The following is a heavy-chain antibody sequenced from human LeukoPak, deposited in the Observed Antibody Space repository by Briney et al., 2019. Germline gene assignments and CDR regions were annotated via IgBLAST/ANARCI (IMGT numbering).Heavy chain of an antibody. CDR2: IWYDGSNK. Sequence: GGSLRLSCAASGFTFSSYGMHWVRQAPGKGLEWVAVIWYDGSNKYYADSVKGRFTISRDNSKNTLYLQMNSLRAEDTAVYYCARDRKVVRYYFDYWGQGTLVTVSS. CDR3: ARDRKVVRYYFDY. CDR1: GFTFSSYG. J-gene: IGHJ4*02. V-gene: IGHV3-33*01. D-gene: IGHD3-22*01.